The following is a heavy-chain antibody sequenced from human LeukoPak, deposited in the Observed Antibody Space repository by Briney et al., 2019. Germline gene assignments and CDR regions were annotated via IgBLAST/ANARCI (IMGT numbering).Heavy chain of an antibody. J-gene: IGHJ4*02. V-gene: IGHV3-30*18. CDR2: VSYDGSNK. CDR3: AKDYFSTYYYDSSGYPFDY. CDR1: GFIFSSYW. Sequence: GGSLRLSCAASGFIFSSYWMSWVRQAPGKGLEWVAVVSYDGSNKYYADSVKGRFTISRDNSKNTLFLQMNSLRAEDTAVYYCAKDYFSTYYYDSSGYPFDYWGQGTLVTVSS. D-gene: IGHD3-22*01.